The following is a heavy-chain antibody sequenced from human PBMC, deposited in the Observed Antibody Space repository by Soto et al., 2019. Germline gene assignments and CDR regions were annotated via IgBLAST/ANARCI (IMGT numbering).Heavy chain of an antibody. CDR1: GGSISSGDYY. V-gene: IGHV4-30-4*01. CDR3: ASRPEGCCSGGSCRHFGY. Sequence: SETLSLTCTVSGGSISSGDYYWSWIRQPPGKGLGFIGYIFYCGRTYYGQALKSRVTRSVDTSTDKFALMLGSVTAADTAVYYCASRPEGCCSGGSCRHFGYWGQGTLVTVSS. J-gene: IGHJ4*02. D-gene: IGHD2-15*01. CDR2: IFYCGRT.